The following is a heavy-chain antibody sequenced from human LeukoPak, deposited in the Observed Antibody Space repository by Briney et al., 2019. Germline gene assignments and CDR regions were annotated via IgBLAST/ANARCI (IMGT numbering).Heavy chain of an antibody. V-gene: IGHV1-69*04. Sequence: SVKVSCKASGGTFSSYAISSVRQAPGQGLEWMGRIIPIFGIANYAQKFQGRVTITADKSTSTAYMELSSLRSEDTAVYYCARGVAARNGFDYWGQGTLVTVSS. J-gene: IGHJ4*02. CDR1: GGTFSSYA. CDR2: IIPIFGIA. CDR3: ARGVAARNGFDY. D-gene: IGHD6-6*01.